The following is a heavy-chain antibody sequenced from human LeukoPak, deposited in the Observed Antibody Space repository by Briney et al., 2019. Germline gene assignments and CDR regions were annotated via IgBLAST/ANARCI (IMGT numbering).Heavy chain of an antibody. CDR3: ARLPTIAEAAAGIPIFDY. V-gene: IGHV7-4-1*02. D-gene: IGHD6-13*01. Sequence: RGASVKVSCKASGYTFTSYAMNWVRQAPGQGLEWMGWINTNTGNPAYAQGFTGRFVFSLDTSVSTAYLQISSLKAEDTAVYYCARLPTIAEAAAGIPIFDYWGQGTLVTVSS. CDR1: GYTFTSYA. CDR2: INTNTGNP. J-gene: IGHJ4*02.